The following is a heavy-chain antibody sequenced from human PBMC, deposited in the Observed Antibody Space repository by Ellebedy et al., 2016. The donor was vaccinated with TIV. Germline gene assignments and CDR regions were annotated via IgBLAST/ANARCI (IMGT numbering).Heavy chain of an antibody. CDR1: RGTFSSYA. CDR3: ARSKGSGSYPFDY. Sequence: SVTVSCXASRGTFSSYAIRWVRPAPGQGLEWMGGIIPIFGTANYAQKFQGRVTITADESTSTAYMELSSLRSEDTAVYYCARSKGSGSYPFDYWGQGTLVTVSS. V-gene: IGHV1-69*13. D-gene: IGHD3-10*01. CDR2: IIPIFGTA. J-gene: IGHJ4*02.